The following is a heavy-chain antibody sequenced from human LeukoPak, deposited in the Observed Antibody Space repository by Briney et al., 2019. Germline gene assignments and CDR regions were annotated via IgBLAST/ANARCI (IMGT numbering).Heavy chain of an antibody. D-gene: IGHD3-22*01. CDR2: MYYTGST. CDR3: ARGYFDSSGYSNPFDL. J-gene: IGHJ4*02. CDR1: GASISSSY. V-gene: IGHV4-59*01. Sequence: PSETQSLTCTVSGASISSSYWSWIRQSPGKGLEWIGCMYYTGSTNYNPSLQSRVTMSIDTSKNQFSLRLSSVTAADTAVYYCARGYFDSSGYSNPFDLWGQGTLVTVSS.